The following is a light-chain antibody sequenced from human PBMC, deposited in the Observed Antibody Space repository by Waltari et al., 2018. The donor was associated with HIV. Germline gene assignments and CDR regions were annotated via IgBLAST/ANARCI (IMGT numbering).Light chain of an antibody. J-gene: IGLJ1*01. CDR2: TNN. Sequence: QYVLTQPPSASGTPGQRVTISCSGSSSNIGINSVHWYQQLPGAAPTLLIYTNNLRPSGVPDRCAGSKSGTSASMAISGLQSEDEADYYCAAWDDSLNGFVFGAGTKVTVL. V-gene: IGLV1-44*01. CDR1: SSNIGINS. CDR3: AAWDDSLNGFV.